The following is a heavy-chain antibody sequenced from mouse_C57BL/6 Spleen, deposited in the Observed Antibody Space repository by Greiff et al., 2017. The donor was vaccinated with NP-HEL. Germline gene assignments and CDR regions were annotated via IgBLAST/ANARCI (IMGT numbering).Heavy chain of an antibody. V-gene: IGHV1-69*01. Sequence: QVQLQQPGAELVMPGASVKLSCKASGYTFTSYWMHWVKQRPGQGLEWIGEIDPSDSYTNYNQKFKGKSTLTVDKSSSTAYMQLSSLTSEDSAVYYCARFYDYGGVSVWGTGTTVTVSS. J-gene: IGHJ1*03. CDR2: IDPSDSYT. CDR1: GYTFTSYW. CDR3: ARFYDYGGVSV. D-gene: IGHD2-4*01.